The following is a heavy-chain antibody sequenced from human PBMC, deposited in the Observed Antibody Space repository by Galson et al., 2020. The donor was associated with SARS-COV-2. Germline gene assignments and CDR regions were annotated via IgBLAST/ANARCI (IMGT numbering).Heavy chain of an antibody. Sequence: GESLKISCAASGFTFSSYGMHWVRQAPGKGLEWVAVISYDGSNKYYADSVKGRFTISRDNSKNTLYLQMNSLRAEDTAVYYCARDVNGYPIRGYFDYWGQGTLVTVSS. D-gene: IGHD5-12*01. J-gene: IGHJ4*02. CDR2: ISYDGSNK. CDR1: GFTFSSYG. CDR3: ARDVNGYPIRGYFDY. V-gene: IGHV3-30*03.